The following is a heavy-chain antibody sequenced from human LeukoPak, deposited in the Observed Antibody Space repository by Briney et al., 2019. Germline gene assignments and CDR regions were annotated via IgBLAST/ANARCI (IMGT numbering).Heavy chain of an antibody. CDR3: ARLGDLIAAAGTRTGWFDP. CDR1: GYSFTSYW. D-gene: IGHD6-13*01. CDR2: IYPCDSDT. Sequence: GESLKISCKGSGYSFTSYWIGWVRQMPGKGLEWMGIIYPCDSDTRYSPSFQGQVTISADKSISTAYLQWSSLKASDTAMYYCARLGDLIAAAGTRTGWFDPWGQGTLVTVSS. V-gene: IGHV5-51*01. J-gene: IGHJ5*02.